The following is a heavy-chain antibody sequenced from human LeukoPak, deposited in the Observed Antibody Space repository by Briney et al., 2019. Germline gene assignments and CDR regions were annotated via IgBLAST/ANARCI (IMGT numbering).Heavy chain of an antibody. CDR3: ARDLEYTSSSSYYYYMDV. J-gene: IGHJ6*03. V-gene: IGHV3-30*02. Sequence: GGSLRLSCAASGFTFSSYGMHWVRQAPGKGLEWVAFIRYDGSNKYYADSVKGRFTISRDNSKNTLYLQMNSLRAEDTAIYYCARDLEYTSSSSYYYYMDVWGKGTTVTVSS. CDR1: GFTFSSYG. D-gene: IGHD6-6*01. CDR2: IRYDGSNK.